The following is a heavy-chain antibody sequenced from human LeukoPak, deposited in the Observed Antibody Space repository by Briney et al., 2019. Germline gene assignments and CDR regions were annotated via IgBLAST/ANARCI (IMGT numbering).Heavy chain of an antibody. CDR2: IIPIFGTA. J-gene: IGHJ6*02. CDR1: GGTFSSYA. CDR3: AREGIAVAGDYYYYYGMDV. Sequence: SVKVSCKASGGTFSSYAISWVRQAPGQGLEWMGGIIPIFGTANYAQKFQGRVTITADESTSTAYMELSSLRSEDTAVYYCAREGIAVAGDYYYYYGMDVWGQGTTVTVSS. V-gene: IGHV1-69*13. D-gene: IGHD6-19*01.